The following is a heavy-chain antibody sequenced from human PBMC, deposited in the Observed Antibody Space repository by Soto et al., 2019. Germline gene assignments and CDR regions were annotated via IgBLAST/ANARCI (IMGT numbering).Heavy chain of an antibody. CDR3: TQEAEEPHTGNYNRDV. CDR1: GFTFSDHY. D-gene: IGHD1-7*01. CDR2: SRDKAHSYTT. V-gene: IGHV3-72*01. Sequence: GGSLRLSCVASGFTFSDHYMDWVRQTPGKGLEWVGRSRDKAHSYTTEYAASVKGRFTISRDDSKNSLYLQMNNLKTEDTAFSYRTQEAEEPHTGNYNRDVWGQGTAVTVSS. J-gene: IGHJ6*02.